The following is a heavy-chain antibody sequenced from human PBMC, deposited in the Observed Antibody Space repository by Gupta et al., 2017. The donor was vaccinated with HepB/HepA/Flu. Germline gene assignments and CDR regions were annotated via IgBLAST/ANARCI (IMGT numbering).Heavy chain of an antibody. V-gene: IGHV6-1*01. CDR2: TYYRSKWYN. CDR1: GDSGSSTSAA. CDR3: ARGSGSYLDYYYGMDV. Sequence: QVQLQQSGPGLVKPSQSRSLTWAISGDSGSSTSAALNWIRQSPSRGLEWLGRTYYRSKWYNDYAVSVKSRITINPDTSKNQFSLQLNSVTPEDTAVYYCARGSGSYLDYYYGMDVWGQGTTVTVSS. D-gene: IGHD3-10*01. J-gene: IGHJ6*02.